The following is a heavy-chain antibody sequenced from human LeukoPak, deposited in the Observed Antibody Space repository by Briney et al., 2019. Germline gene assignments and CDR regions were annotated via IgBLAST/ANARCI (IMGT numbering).Heavy chain of an antibody. Sequence: GGSLRLSCTASGFTYNNYVMSWVRQAPGKGLEWVSSIKISGYADYADSVKGRFTISRDNSKNTLYLQMNSLRVEDTAVYYCAKVRPPPGSGWYGGDDSWGQGTLVTVSS. V-gene: IGHV3-23*01. D-gene: IGHD6-19*01. CDR1: GFTYNNYV. CDR2: IKISGYA. J-gene: IGHJ4*02. CDR3: AKVRPPPGSGWYGGDDS.